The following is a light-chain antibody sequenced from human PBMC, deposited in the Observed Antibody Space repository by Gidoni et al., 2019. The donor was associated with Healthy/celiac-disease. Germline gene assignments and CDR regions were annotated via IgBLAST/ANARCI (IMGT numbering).Light chain of an antibody. J-gene: IGLJ2*01. CDR1: RSNIGAGYD. CDR3: QSYDSSLSGPVV. Sequence: QSVLTQPPSLSGAPGQRVTISCTGSRSNIGAGYDVHWYQQLPGTAPNLLIYGNSNRPSGVPDRFSGSKSGTSASLAITGLQAEDEADYYCQSYDSSLSGPVVFGGGTKLTVL. V-gene: IGLV1-40*01. CDR2: GNS.